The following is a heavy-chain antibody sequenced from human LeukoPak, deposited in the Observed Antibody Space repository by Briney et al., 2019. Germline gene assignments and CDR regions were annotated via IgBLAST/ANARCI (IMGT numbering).Heavy chain of an antibody. Sequence: LSLTCTVSGGSISSYYWSWIRQPPGKGLEWVAVIWYDGSNKYYADSVKGRFTISRDNSKNTLYLQMNSLRAEDTAVYYCAGEGGIAAAGLFDYWGQGTLVTVSS. D-gene: IGHD6-13*01. CDR2: IWYDGSNK. CDR1: GGSISSYY. V-gene: IGHV3-33*08. J-gene: IGHJ4*02. CDR3: AGEGGIAAAGLFDY.